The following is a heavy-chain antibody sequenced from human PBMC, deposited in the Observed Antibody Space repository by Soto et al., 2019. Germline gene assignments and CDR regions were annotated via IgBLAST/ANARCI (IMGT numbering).Heavy chain of an antibody. D-gene: IGHD4-4*01. CDR3: ARGRVATVTMFQCYYCYGIDV. J-gene: IGHJ6*02. CDR2: INHSGRT. Sequence: QVQLQQWGAGLLKPSETLSLTCAVYGGSFSGYYWSWIRQPPGKGLEWIGEINHSGRTNYNPSLKSRVTIPVVTSKHQCPLKLSYVTAAVTAVYCCARGRVATVTMFQCYYCYGIDVWGQGTTVTGSS. V-gene: IGHV4-34*01. CDR1: GGSFSGYY.